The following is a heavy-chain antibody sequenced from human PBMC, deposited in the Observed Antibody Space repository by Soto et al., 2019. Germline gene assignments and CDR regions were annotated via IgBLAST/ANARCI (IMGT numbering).Heavy chain of an antibody. Sequence: GGSLRLSCGGSGFRFSDYAMGWVRQAPGKGLEWVSFISDGGRSTYYSDSVKGRFTVSRDNSKNTVYLQLHGLRVEDTAAYFCARTCDFWDGYSLLDYWGQGTLVTVSS. CDR2: ISDGGRST. V-gene: IGHV3-23*01. CDR3: ARTCDFWDGYSLLDY. J-gene: IGHJ4*02. D-gene: IGHD3-3*01. CDR1: GFRFSDYA.